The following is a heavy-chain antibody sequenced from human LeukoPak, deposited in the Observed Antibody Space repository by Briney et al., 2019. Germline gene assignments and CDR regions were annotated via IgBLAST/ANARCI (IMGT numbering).Heavy chain of an antibody. Sequence: GGSLRLSCVPSRFTFSSYVMHCVRQAPGEGVGWVVFLWYEGSNKYYAHSVKGRYTLSRYNSKNTLYLQINKLRAEEPAVYYCAKHRRVATIRSSFDHWGQGTLVTVSS. D-gene: IGHD5-12*01. CDR1: RFTFSSYV. CDR2: LWYEGSNK. J-gene: IGHJ4*02. V-gene: IGHV3-30*02. CDR3: AKHRRVATIRSSFDH.